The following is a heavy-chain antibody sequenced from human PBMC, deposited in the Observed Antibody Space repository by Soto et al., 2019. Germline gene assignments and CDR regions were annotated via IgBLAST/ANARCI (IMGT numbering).Heavy chain of an antibody. V-gene: IGHV4-30-2*01. D-gene: IGHD3-16*01. J-gene: IGHJ4*02. CDR2: IYQSGTT. CDR1: GDSISSGGHS. Sequence: PSETLSLTCTVSGDSISSGGHSWSWIRQPPGKGLEWIGYIYQSGTTYYNPSLKSRLTISIDKSKNQFSLNLSSVTAADTAVYFCARMIGGYRFYFDYWGQGALVTVSS. CDR3: ARMIGGYRFYFDY.